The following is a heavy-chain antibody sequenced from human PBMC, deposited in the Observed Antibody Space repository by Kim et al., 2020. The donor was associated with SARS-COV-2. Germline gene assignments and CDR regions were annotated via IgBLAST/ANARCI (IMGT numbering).Heavy chain of an antibody. V-gene: IGHV1-58*01. D-gene: IGHD2-21*01. CDR3: AAGYISRGGAAFDI. Sequence: AQKFQERVTITRDMSTSTAYMELSSLRSEDTAVYYCAAGYISRGGAAFDIWGQGTMVTVSS. J-gene: IGHJ3*02.